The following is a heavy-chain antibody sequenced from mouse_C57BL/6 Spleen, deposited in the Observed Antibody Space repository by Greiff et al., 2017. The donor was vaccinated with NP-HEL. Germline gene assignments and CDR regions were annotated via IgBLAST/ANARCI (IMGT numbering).Heavy chain of an antibody. CDR2: ISDGGSYT. J-gene: IGHJ2*01. CDR3: ARDWYYGFLDY. Sequence: EVQRVESGGGLVKPGGSLKLSCAASGFTFSSYAMSWVRQTPEKRLEWVATISDGGSYTYYPDNVKGRFTISRDNAKNNLYLQMSHLKSEDTAMYYCARDWYYGFLDYWGQGTTLTVSS. V-gene: IGHV5-4*01. CDR1: GFTFSSYA. D-gene: IGHD1-1*01.